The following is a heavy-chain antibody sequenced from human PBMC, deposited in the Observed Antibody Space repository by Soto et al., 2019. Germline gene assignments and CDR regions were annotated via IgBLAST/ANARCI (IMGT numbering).Heavy chain of an antibody. CDR3: ARGTGSGSFLIDY. CDR1: GFPFTSYA. CDR2: ISSDGSTI. Sequence: QVLLVESGGGVVQPGTSLTLSCEASGFPFTSYAMHWVRQTPEKGLQWLTIISSDGSTIHYVDSVKGRFTISRDNSKNTVYLQMNSLRADDTAVYYCARGTGSGSFLIDYWGQGTLVTVSS. J-gene: IGHJ4*02. D-gene: IGHD3-10*01. V-gene: IGHV3-30-3*01.